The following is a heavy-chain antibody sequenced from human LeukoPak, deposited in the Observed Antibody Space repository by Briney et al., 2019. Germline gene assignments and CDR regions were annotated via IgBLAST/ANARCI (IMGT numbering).Heavy chain of an antibody. V-gene: IGHV4-61*01. J-gene: IGHJ4*02. CDR2: IYYSGDT. CDR1: GGSVSTGSYY. CDR3: ARAKWELVES. Sequence: PSETLSLTCTVSGGSVSTGSYYWSWIRQPPGKGLEWIGYIYYSGDTKYNPSLKSRVTISVDTSKNQFSLKLSSVTAADTAVYYCARAKWELVESWGQGTLVTVSS. D-gene: IGHD1-26*01.